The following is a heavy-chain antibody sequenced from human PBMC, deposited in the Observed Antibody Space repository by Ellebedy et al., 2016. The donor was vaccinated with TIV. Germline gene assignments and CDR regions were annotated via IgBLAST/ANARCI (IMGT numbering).Heavy chain of an antibody. CDR3: AKGRGEDWFGDTLDDP. Sequence: GESLKISCATSGFHFNIFAMRWVRQAPGAGLEWVSAIRSSGDSTFYADSVKGRFTVSSDNFENMLYLQMNSLRAADTAVYYCAKGRGEDWFGDTLDDPWGQGTLLTVSS. V-gene: IGHV3-23*01. D-gene: IGHD3-10*01. CDR2: IRSSGDST. CDR1: GFHFNIFA. J-gene: IGHJ5*02.